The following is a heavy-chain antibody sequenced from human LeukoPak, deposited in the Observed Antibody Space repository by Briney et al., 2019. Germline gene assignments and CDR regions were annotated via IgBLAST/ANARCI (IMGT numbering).Heavy chain of an antibody. CDR3: ARAEDYGMDV. V-gene: IGHV3-30*04. CDR2: ISYDGSNK. J-gene: IGHJ6*02. D-gene: IGHD1-14*01. Sequence: GGSLRLSCAASGFTFSSYAMHWVRQAPGKGLEWVAVISYDGSNKYYADSVKGRFTISRDNSKNTLYLQMNSLRAEDTAVYYCARAEDYGMDVWGQGTAVTVSS. CDR1: GFTFSSYA.